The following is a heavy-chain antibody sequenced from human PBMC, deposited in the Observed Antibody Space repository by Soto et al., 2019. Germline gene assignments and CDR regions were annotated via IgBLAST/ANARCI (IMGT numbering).Heavy chain of an antibody. D-gene: IGHD3-10*01. J-gene: IGHJ6*03. V-gene: IGHV1-18*01. CDR2: ISAYNGNT. CDR3: ARGVGYYGSGSWPGGYYYYMDV. CDR1: GYTFTSYG. Sequence: GASVKVSCKASGYTFTSYGISWVRQAPGQGLEWMGWISAYNGNTNYAQKLQGRVTMTTDTSTSTAYMELRSLRSDDTAVYYCARGVGYYGSGSWPGGYYYYMDVWGKGTTVTVSS.